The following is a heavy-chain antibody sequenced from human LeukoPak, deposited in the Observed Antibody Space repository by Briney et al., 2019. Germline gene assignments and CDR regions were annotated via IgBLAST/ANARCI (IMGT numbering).Heavy chain of an antibody. V-gene: IGHV4-59*08. Sequence: SETLSLTCTVSGGSISSHYWSWIRQPPGRGLEWIGYIYSSGSTNYNPSLKSRVAMSVDTSKNQFSLKLSSVTAADTAVYYCARLPTGYPNWFDPWGQGSLVTVSS. D-gene: IGHD3-9*01. CDR2: IYSSGST. J-gene: IGHJ5*02. CDR3: ARLPTGYPNWFDP. CDR1: GGSISSHY.